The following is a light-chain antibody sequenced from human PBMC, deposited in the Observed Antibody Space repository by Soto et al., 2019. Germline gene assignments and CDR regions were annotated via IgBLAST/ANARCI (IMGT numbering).Light chain of an antibody. CDR3: GTWDTTLSAWV. J-gene: IGLJ3*02. CDR2: DND. CDR1: TSNIGNNY. V-gene: IGLV1-51*01. Sequence: QSVLTQPPSVSAAPGQKVTISCSGSTSNIGNNYVSWYQQLPGTAPKLIIYDNDERPSGIPDRFSGSKSGTSATLGITGLQTGDEADYYCGTWDTTLSAWVFGGGTQLTVL.